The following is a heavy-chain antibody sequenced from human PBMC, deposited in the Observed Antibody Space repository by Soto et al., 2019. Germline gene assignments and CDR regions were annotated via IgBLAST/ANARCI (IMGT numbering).Heavy chain of an antibody. CDR1: GVTFSDHY. CDR2: IRNKANSYST. J-gene: IGHJ4*02. CDR3: VRVALGTTRLCFDY. Sequence: GGFLRLSCAASGVTFSDHYMDWVRQAPGKGLEWVARIRNKANSYSTKYAASVNGRFSISRDDSADLVHLEMSGLRTVDTAVFYCVRVALGTTRLCFDYWGQGVLVTVSS. V-gene: IGHV3-72*01. D-gene: IGHD1-1*01.